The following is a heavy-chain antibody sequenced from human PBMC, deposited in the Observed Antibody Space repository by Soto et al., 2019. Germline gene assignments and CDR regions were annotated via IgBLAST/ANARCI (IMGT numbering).Heavy chain of an antibody. CDR2: IWYDGSNK. CDR1: GFTFSSYG. V-gene: IGHV3-33*01. J-gene: IGHJ6*02. CDR3: ARDLAGKRREALYYYGMDV. Sequence: QVQLVESGGGVVQPGRSLRLSCAASGFTFSSYGMHWVRQAPGKGLEWVAVIWYDGSNKYYADSVKGRFTISRDNSKNTLYRQMNGLRAEDTGVYYCARDLAGKRREALYYYGMDVWGQGTTVTVSS.